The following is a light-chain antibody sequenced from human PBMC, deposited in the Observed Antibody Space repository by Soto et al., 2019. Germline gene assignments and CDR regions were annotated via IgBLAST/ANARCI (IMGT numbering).Light chain of an antibody. CDR3: QQYIRWPLT. CDR2: GAS. J-gene: IGKJ4*01. CDR1: QDVSSN. Sequence: EMVVTQSPATLSVSPGERATLSCRASQDVSSNLAWYQQKPCQAPSLLIYGASTRATGTPARFSGSGSGTDFTLTISSLQSEDYAVYFCQQYIRWPLTFGGGTKVEI. V-gene: IGKV3-15*01.